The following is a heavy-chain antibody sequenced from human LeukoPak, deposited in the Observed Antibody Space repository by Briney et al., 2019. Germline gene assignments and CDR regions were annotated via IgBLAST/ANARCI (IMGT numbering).Heavy chain of an antibody. Sequence: PGGSLRLSCAASGFTFDDYAMHWVRHAPGKGLEWVSGISWNSGSIGYVDSVKGRFTISRDNAKNSLYLQMNSLRAEDTALYYCAKDQDIVLMVYATRVFDYWGQGTLVTVSS. CDR1: GFTFDDYA. V-gene: IGHV3-9*01. D-gene: IGHD2-8*01. CDR3: AKDQDIVLMVYATRVFDY. CDR2: ISWNSGSI. J-gene: IGHJ4*02.